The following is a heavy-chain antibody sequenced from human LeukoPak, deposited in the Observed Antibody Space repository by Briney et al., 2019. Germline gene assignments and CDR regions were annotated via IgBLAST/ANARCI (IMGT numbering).Heavy chain of an antibody. V-gene: IGHV3-74*01. D-gene: IGHD3-22*01. CDR3: AREGKEYYYDSSGLDY. CDR2: INSDGSST. CDR1: GFTFSSYW. J-gene: IGHJ4*02. Sequence: GGSLRLSRAASGFTFSSYWMHWVRQAPGKGLVWVSRINSDGSSTSYADSVKGRFTISRDNAKNTLYLQMNSLRADDTAVYYCAREGKEYYYDSSGLDYWGQGTLVTVSS.